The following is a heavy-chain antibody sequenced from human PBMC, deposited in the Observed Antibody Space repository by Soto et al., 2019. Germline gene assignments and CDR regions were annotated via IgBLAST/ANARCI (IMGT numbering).Heavy chain of an antibody. D-gene: IGHD6-13*01. J-gene: IGHJ4*02. CDR2: ISSSSTYT. V-gene: IGHV3-21*03. CDR3: ARGPSTAVPDY. CDR1: GFAFSGYS. Sequence: PGGSLRLSCVASGFAFSGYSMNWVRQAPGKGLEWVSSISSSSTYTYYGDSVRGRLTISRDNGKKSLYLQMNSLRVDDTAVYYCARGPSTAVPDYWGQGTLVTVSS.